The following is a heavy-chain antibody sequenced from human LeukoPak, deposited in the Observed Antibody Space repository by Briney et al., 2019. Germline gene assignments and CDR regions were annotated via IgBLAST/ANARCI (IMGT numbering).Heavy chain of an antibody. Sequence: SETLSLTCTVSGYSISSGYYWGWIRQPPGKGLEWIGTIYHSGSTYYNPSLKSRVTISVDTSKNQFSLKLTSVTAADPAVYCCARVRGYCSSTICYRYYFDYWGQGTLVTVSS. CDR3: ARVRGYCSSTICYRYYFDY. V-gene: IGHV4-38-2*02. CDR2: IYHSGST. D-gene: IGHD2-2*01. CDR1: GYSISSGYY. J-gene: IGHJ4*02.